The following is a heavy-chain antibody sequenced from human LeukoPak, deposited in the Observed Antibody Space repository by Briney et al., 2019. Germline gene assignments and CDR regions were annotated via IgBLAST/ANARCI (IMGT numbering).Heavy chain of an antibody. CDR1: GASISSNNYY. V-gene: IGHV4-39*07. D-gene: IGHD3-3*01. Sequence: SETLSLTCTVSGASISSNNYYWGWVRQPPGKGLEWIGNIYSSGNTYYNASLKSRVTIYIDTSKNQFSLKLSSVTAADTAVYYCARGTHSRDFWSGYPSIYYYYMDVWGKGTTVTVFS. J-gene: IGHJ6*03. CDR3: ARGTHSRDFWSGYPSIYYYYMDV. CDR2: IYSSGNT.